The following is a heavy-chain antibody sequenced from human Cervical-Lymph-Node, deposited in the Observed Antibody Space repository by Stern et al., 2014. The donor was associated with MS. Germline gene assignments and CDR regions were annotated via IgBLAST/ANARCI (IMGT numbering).Heavy chain of an antibody. V-gene: IGHV2-70*01. CDR1: GFSLDTGGMC. D-gene: IGHD4-17*01. CDR3: ARTDHYEGRTFDF. CDR2: IDWDVDK. J-gene: IGHJ3*01. Sequence: ESGPALVKPTQTLTLTCTFSGFSLDTGGMCVSWIRQPPGKALEWLAIIDWDVDKYYSTSLKARLSISRDTSKNQVVLRMTSMDPVDTGTYYCARTDHYEGRTFDFWGEGTTVFVSS.